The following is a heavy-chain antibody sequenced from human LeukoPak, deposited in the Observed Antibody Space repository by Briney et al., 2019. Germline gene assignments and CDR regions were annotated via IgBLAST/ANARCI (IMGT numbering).Heavy chain of an antibody. Sequence: ASVTVSCKASGYTFTSYGISWVRQAPGQGLEWMGWISAYNGNTNYAQKLQGRVTMTTDTSTSTAYMELRSLRSDDTAVYYCARGYDSSGYDDFDYWGQGTLVTVSS. CDR3: ARGYDSSGYDDFDY. CDR1: GYTFTSYG. D-gene: IGHD3-22*01. J-gene: IGHJ4*02. CDR2: ISAYNGNT. V-gene: IGHV1-18*01.